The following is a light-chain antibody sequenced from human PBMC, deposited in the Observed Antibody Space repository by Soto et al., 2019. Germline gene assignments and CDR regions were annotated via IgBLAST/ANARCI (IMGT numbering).Light chain of an antibody. J-gene: IGKJ4*01. CDR3: QQYCSTPLT. Sequence: DIVMTQSPDSLAVFLGERATINCKSTQSVLSSSTNKHYLAWYQQKPGQPPKLLIYWASTRESGVPDRVSGSGSGTDFTLTISSLQTEDVAVYYWQQYCSTPLTCGGGTKVEIK. V-gene: IGKV4-1*01. CDR1: QSVLSSSTNKHY. CDR2: WAS.